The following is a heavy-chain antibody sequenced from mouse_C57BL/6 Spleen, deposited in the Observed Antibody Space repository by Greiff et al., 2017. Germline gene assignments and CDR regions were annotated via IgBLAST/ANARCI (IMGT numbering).Heavy chain of an antibody. CDR2: IYPGGGYT. CDR1: GYTFTNYW. Sequence: VQLQQSGAELVRPGTSVKMSCKASGYTFTNYWIGWAKQRPGHGLEWIGDIYPGGGYTNYNEKFKGKATMTADKSSSTAYMQFSSLTSEDSAIYYGARGNYYGSSYGYFDVWGTGTTVTVSA. J-gene: IGHJ1*03. V-gene: IGHV1-63*01. CDR3: ARGNYYGSSYGYFDV. D-gene: IGHD1-1*01.